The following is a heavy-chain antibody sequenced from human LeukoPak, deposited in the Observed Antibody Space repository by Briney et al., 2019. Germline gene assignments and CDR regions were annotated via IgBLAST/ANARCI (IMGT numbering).Heavy chain of an antibody. J-gene: IGHJ6*03. V-gene: IGHV3-7*01. D-gene: IGHD2-2*01. CDR1: GFTFSSHW. Sequence: GGSLRLSCAASGFTFSSHWMSWVRQAPGKGLEWVANIKQEGSEKYYVDSVKGRFTISRDNAKNSLYLQMNSLRAEDTAVYYCAREDIVVVPAAKNYYYMDVWGKGTTVTVSS. CDR2: IKQEGSEK. CDR3: AREDIVVVPAAKNYYYMDV.